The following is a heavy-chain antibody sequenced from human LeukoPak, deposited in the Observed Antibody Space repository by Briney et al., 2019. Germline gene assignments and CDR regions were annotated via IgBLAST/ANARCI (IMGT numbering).Heavy chain of an antibody. D-gene: IGHD3-10*01. V-gene: IGHV3-7*01. CDR1: GFTFSSYW. J-gene: IGHJ6*03. Sequence: GGSLRLSCAASGFTFSSYWMSWVRQAPGKGLEWVANIKQDGSEKYYVDSVKGRFTISRDNAKNSLYLQMNSLRAEDTAVYYCARYYGSGSYYSQYYYYYYMDVWGKGTTVTISS. CDR2: IKQDGSEK. CDR3: ARYYGSGSYYSQYYYYYYMDV.